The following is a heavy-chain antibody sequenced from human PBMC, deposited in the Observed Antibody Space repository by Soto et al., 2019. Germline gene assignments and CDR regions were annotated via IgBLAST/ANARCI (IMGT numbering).Heavy chain of an antibody. V-gene: IGHV4-30-2*06. CDR1: GASFSTRGYT. J-gene: IGHJ6*03. CDR3: ARALFSSVVYIDF. CDR2: IYPSGGT. Sequence: TLSLTCAVSGASFSTRGYTWTWIRQSPGKGLEWIGYIYPSGGTNYKSSLKSRVTISLEPSRNRFSLTVNSATAVDTAVYYCARALFSSVVYIDFWGQGTTVTVSS.